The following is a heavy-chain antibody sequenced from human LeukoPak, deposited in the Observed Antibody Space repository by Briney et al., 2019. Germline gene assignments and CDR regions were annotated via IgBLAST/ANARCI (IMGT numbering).Heavy chain of an antibody. Sequence: SETLSLTCAVYGGSFSGYYWSWIRQPPGKGLEWIGEINHSGSTNYNPSLKSRVTISVDTSKNQFSLKLSSVTAADTAVYYCARVGGCSSTSCYMDDAFDIWGQGTMVTVSS. CDR2: INHSGST. J-gene: IGHJ3*02. V-gene: IGHV4-34*01. D-gene: IGHD2-2*02. CDR1: GGSFSGYY. CDR3: ARVGGCSSTSCYMDDAFDI.